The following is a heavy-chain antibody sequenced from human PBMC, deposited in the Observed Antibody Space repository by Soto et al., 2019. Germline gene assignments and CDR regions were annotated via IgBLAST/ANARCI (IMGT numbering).Heavy chain of an antibody. CDR1: GGSFSTDY. CDR3: ARVLAARASRDFDY. CDR2: INPSGGT. V-gene: IGHV4-34*01. J-gene: IGHJ4*02. D-gene: IGHD6-6*01. Sequence: QVQLQQWGAGLLKPSETLSLTCAVYGGSFSTDYWSWIRQPPGKGLEWIGEINPSGGTNYNPSLKSRVTISVATSKSQFSLKLTSATAADTAGYYCARVLAARASRDFDYWGQGTLVTVSS.